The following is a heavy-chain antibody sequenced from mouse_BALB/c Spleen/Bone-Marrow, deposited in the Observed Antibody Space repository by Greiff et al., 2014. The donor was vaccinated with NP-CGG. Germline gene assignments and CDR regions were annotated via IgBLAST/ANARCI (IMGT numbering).Heavy chain of an antibody. D-gene: IGHD4-1*01. V-gene: IGHV2-9*02. CDR2: IWAGGST. Sequence: VQVVESGPGLVAPSQSLSITCTVSGFSLTSYGVHWVRQPPGKGLEWLGVIWAGGSTNYNSALMSRLSISKDNSESQVFLKMNSLQTDDTAMYYCAGTGYYAMDYWGQGTSVTVSS. J-gene: IGHJ4*01. CDR1: GFSLTSYG. CDR3: AGTGYYAMDY.